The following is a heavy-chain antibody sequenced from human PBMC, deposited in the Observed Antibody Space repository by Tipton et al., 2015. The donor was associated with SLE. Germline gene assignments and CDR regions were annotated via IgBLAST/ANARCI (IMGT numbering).Heavy chain of an antibody. CDR2: ISDRSSYI. CDR3: ARNKGLSPDY. J-gene: IGHJ4*02. D-gene: IGHD4/OR15-4a*01. CDR1: GFTFSSYW. V-gene: IGHV3-21*04. Sequence: GSLRLSCAASGFTFSSYWVSWVRQAPGKGLEWVSSISDRSSYIYYADSVKGRFTISRDNSKNTLYLQMNSLRPEDTAMYYCARNKGLSPDYWGQETLVTVSS.